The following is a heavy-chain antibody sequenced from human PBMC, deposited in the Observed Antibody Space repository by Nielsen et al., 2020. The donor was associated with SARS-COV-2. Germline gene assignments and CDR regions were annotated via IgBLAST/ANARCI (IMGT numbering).Heavy chain of an antibody. CDR1: GGSVSSGSYY. V-gene: IGHV4-61*01. J-gene: IGHJ4*02. CDR3: ARDTKIQLWLGPFDY. Sequence: GSLRLSCTVSGGSVSSGSYYWSWIRQPPGKGLEWIGYIYYSGSTNYNPSLKSRVTISVDTSKNQFSLKLSSVTAADTAVYYCARDTKIQLWLGPFDYWGQGTLVTVSS. D-gene: IGHD5-18*01. CDR2: IYYSGST.